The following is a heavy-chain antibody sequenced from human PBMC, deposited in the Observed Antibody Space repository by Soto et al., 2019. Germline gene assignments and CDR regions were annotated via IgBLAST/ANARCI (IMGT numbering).Heavy chain of an antibody. CDR2: ISYDGSNK. CDR1: GVSSSRCG. Sequence: RDSCRVAGVSSSRCGMHCVRKAPGKGLEWVAVISYDGSNKYYADSVKGRLTISRDNSKNTLYLQMNSLRAEDTAVYYCAKDWSLAAAGDYYYYGMDVWGQGTTVTVSS. CDR3: AKDWSLAAAGDYYYYGMDV. D-gene: IGHD6-13*01. J-gene: IGHJ6*02. V-gene: IGHV3-30*18.